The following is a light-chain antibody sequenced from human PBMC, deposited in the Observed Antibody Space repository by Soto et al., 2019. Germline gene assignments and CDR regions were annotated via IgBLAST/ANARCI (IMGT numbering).Light chain of an antibody. Sequence: QSALNQPASVSGSPGQSITISCTGTSSDVGGYNYVSWYQQHPGKAPKLMIYDVSNWPSGVSNRFSGSKSGNTASLTISGLQAEDEADYYCSSYTNSSPFIFGTGTKVTVL. CDR1: SSDVGGYNY. J-gene: IGLJ1*01. CDR3: SSYTNSSPFI. CDR2: DVS. V-gene: IGLV2-14*01.